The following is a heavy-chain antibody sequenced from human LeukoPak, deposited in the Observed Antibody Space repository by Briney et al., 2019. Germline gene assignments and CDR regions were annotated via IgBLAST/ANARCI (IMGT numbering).Heavy chain of an antibody. CDR2: IYYSGST. J-gene: IGHJ4*02. CDR3: ARGEYYSNYFDY. D-gene: IGHD4-11*01. CDR1: GGSISRGGYS. V-gene: IGHV4-30-4*07. Sequence: SETLSLTCAVSGGSISRGGYSWSWIRQPPGKGLERIGYIYYSGSTHYNPSLKSRVTISVDTSKNQFSLKLSSVTAADTAVYYCARGEYYSNYFDYWGQGTLVTVSS.